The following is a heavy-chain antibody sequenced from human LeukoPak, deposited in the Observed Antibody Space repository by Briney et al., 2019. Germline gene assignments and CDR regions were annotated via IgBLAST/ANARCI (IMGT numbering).Heavy chain of an antibody. D-gene: IGHD6-19*01. CDR1: GYTFTTYD. J-gene: IGHJ5*02. CDR3: ARGRGSGHKENWFDP. V-gene: IGHV1-8*01. Sequence: GSSVKVSCKASGYTFTTYDINWVRQATGQGLEWMGWMNPNSGNTGYTQKFQGRVTMTRNTSISTAYMELSSLRSEDTAVYYCARGRGSGHKENWFDPWGQGTLVTVSS. CDR2: MNPNSGNT.